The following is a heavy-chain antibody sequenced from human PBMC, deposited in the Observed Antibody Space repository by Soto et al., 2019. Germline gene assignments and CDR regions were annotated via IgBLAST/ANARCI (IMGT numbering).Heavy chain of an antibody. J-gene: IGHJ5*02. V-gene: IGHV4-39*01. D-gene: IGHD3-10*01. CDR3: ARSGVPGEELLWFGELCWFDP. Sequence: SETLSLTCTVSGGSISSSSYYWGWIRQPPGKGLEWIGSIYYSGSTYYNPSLKSRVTISVDTSKNQFSLKLSSVTAADTAVYYCARSGVPGEELLWFGELCWFDPWGQGTLVTVSS. CDR1: GGSISSSSYY. CDR2: IYYSGST.